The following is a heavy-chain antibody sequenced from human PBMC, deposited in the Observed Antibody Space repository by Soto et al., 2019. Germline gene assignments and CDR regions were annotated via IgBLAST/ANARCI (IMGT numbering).Heavy chain of an antibody. D-gene: IGHD2-2*01. CDR1: NYTFTYYG. CDR3: ARDYCSSPKCSRYKYFDF. V-gene: IGHV1-18*04. J-gene: IGHJ4*02. CDR2: ISAYSGYT. Sequence: QVHLEQSGVEVKKPGASVKVSCKASNYTFTYYGISWVRQAPGQGLEWMGWISAYSGYTNYAQNLQGRVFMTTDTSTNTAYLELRSLRSDDTAMYYGARDYCSSPKCSRYKYFDFWGQGTLITVSS.